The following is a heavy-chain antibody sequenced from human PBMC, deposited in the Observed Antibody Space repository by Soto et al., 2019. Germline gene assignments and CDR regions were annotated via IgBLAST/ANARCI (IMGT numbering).Heavy chain of an antibody. Sequence: GSLRLSCAASGFTFSSYGMHWVRQAPGKGLEWVAVIWYDGSNKYYADSVKGRFTISRDNSKNTLYLQMNSLRAEDTAVYYCAREGDYDSSGSPSGDFDYWGQGTRLTVSS. CDR1: GFTFSSYG. J-gene: IGHJ4*02. CDR3: AREGDYDSSGSPSGDFDY. D-gene: IGHD3-22*01. CDR2: IWYDGSNK. V-gene: IGHV3-33*01.